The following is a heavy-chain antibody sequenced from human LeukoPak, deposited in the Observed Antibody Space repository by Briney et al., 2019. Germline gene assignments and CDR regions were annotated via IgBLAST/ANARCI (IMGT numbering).Heavy chain of an antibody. CDR3: ARGHVAGSDRHWDY. CDR1: DFSFSSHW. V-gene: IGHV3-74*01. Sequence: GGSMRLSCATSDFSFSSHWMHWVRQAPGKGLVWVSRIISDGSSISYADSVKGRFTISRDNAKNTLYLQMNSLRAEDTAVYYCARGHVAGSDRHWDYWGQGALVTVSS. CDR2: IISDGSSI. J-gene: IGHJ4*02. D-gene: IGHD6-19*01.